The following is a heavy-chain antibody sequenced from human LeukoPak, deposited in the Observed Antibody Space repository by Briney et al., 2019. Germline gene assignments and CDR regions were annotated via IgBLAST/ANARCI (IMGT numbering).Heavy chain of an antibody. CDR1: GYTLTAYY. Sequence: ASVKVSCKASGYTLTAYYIHWVRQAPGQGLEWMGWINANSGGKSYAQKFQGRVTITRDTAINTAYMEVNGLRSDDTAVYYCARVNAFSSLQLDYWGQGTPVTVTS. D-gene: IGHD2-15*01. V-gene: IGHV1-2*02. CDR2: INANSGGK. J-gene: IGHJ4*02. CDR3: ARVNAFSSLQLDY.